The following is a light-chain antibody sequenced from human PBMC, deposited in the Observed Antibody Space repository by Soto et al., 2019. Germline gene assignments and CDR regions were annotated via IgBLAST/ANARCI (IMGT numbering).Light chain of an antibody. CDR3: QQATRFPVS. V-gene: IGKV1-12*01. J-gene: IGKJ4*01. CDR1: QDISRW. CDR2: GAS. Sequence: DIQMTQSPSSVSASVGDRVTITCRASQDISRWLAWYQQKPGKAPKLLIYGASNLQSGVPSRFSGSGSGTDFTLTISSLQAEDFATYYCQQATRFPVSFGGGTKVEIK.